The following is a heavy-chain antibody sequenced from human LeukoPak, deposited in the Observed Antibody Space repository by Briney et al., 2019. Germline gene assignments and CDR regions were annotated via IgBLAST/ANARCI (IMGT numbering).Heavy chain of an antibody. J-gene: IGHJ6*03. CDR1: GFTFSSFG. CDR2: ISGSGGST. D-gene: IGHD3-9*01. CDR3: AKCILTGYYKGYMDV. Sequence: GGSLRLSCAASGFTFSSFGMSWVRQAPGKGLEWVSAISGSGGSTYSADSVKGRFTISRDNSKNTLYLQMNSLRAEDTAVYYCAKCILTGYYKGYMDVWGKGTTVTISS. V-gene: IGHV3-23*01.